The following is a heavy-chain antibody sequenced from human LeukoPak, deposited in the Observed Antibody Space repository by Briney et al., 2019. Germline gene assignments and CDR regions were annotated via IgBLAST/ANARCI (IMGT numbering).Heavy chain of an antibody. Sequence: GGSLRLSCAASGFTFSIYWMSWVRQAPGMGLEWVASIKQDGSEKKYVDSVKGRFTIYRDNAKNSLYLQMNSLRAEDTAVYYCARGSGYLDYWGQGTLVTVSS. CDR1: GFTFSIYW. D-gene: IGHD2-15*01. J-gene: IGHJ4*02. V-gene: IGHV3-7*01. CDR3: ARGSGYLDY. CDR2: IKQDGSEK.